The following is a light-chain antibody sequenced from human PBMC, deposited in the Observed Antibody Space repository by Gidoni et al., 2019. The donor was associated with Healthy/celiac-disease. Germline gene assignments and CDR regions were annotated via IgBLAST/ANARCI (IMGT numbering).Light chain of an antibody. V-gene: IGKV1-5*03. J-gene: IGKJ1*01. CDR1: QSISSW. CDR2: KAS. Sequence: DIQMTQSPSTLSASVGDRVTITCRASQSISSWLAWYQQKPWKAPKLLIYKASSLESGVPSRFSGSGCGTEFTLTISSLQPDDFATYYFQQYNSYSSTFGQGTKVEIK. CDR3: QQYNSYSST.